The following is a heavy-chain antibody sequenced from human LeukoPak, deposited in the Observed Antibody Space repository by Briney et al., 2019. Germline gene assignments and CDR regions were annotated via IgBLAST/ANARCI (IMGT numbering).Heavy chain of an antibody. J-gene: IGHJ6*02. V-gene: IGHV1-69*13. CDR3: ARSFVVVVAATQYYYYYYGMDV. CDR1: GGTFSSYA. Sequence: SVKVSCKASGGTFSSYAISWVRQAPGQGLEWMGGIIPIFGTANYAQKFQGRVTITADESTSTAYMELSSLRSEDTAVYYCARSFVVVVAATQYYYYYYGMDVWGQGTTVTVSS. D-gene: IGHD2-15*01. CDR2: IIPIFGTA.